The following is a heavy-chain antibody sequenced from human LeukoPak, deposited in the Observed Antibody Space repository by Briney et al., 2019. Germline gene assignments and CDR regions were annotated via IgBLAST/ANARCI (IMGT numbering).Heavy chain of an antibody. CDR2: ISYDGSNK. D-gene: IGHD1-1*01. CDR1: GFTFSSYG. V-gene: IGHV3-30*18. CDR3: AKDLGVFERTGTVDY. J-gene: IGHJ4*02. Sequence: SGGSLRLSCAASGFTFSSYGMHWVRQAPGKGLEWVAVISYDGSNKYYADSVKGRFTISRDNSKNTLYLQMNSLRAEDTAVYYCAKDLGVFERTGTVDYWGQGTLVTVSS.